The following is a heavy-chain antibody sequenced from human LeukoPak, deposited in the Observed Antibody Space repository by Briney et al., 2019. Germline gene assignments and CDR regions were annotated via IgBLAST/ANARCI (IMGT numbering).Heavy chain of an antibody. Sequence: ASVTVSCKASGYTFTSYDINWVRQATGQGLEWMGGIIPIFGTANYAQKFQGRVTITADESTSTAYMELSSLGSDDTAVYYCARDGRGSRSSWFDPWGQGTLVIVSS. CDR1: GYTFTSYD. CDR3: ARDGRGSRSSWFDP. V-gene: IGHV1-69*13. CDR2: IIPIFGTA. D-gene: IGHD3-10*01. J-gene: IGHJ5*02.